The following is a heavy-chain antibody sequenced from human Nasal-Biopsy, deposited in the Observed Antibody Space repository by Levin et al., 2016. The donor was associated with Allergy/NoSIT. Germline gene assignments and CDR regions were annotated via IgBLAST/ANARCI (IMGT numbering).Heavy chain of an antibody. Sequence: GGSLRLSCAASGFTFSSYAISWVRQTPEKGLEWVSAITASGGVTYYADSVKGRFTISRDNSKNTLYLQMNSLRAEDTAVYYCAKERAWVVTPMIDYWGRGTLVTVSS. V-gene: IGHV3-23*01. D-gene: IGHD3-22*01. CDR2: ITASGGVT. CDR1: GFTFSSYA. J-gene: IGHJ4*02. CDR3: AKERAWVVTPMIDY.